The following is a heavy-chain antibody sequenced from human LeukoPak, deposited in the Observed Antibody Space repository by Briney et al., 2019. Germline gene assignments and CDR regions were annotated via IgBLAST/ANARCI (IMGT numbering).Heavy chain of an antibody. CDR2: IKQDGSEK. CDR1: GFTFSRYW. CDR3: ATEYYYDSSGTSGGFDY. D-gene: IGHD3-22*01. Sequence: PGGSLRLSCAASGFTFSRYWMNWVRQAPGKGLEWVANIKQDGSEKYYVDSVKGRFTISRDNAKNPLYLQMNSLRAEDTAVYYCATEYYYDSSGTSGGFDYWGQGALVTVSS. V-gene: IGHV3-7*01. J-gene: IGHJ4*02.